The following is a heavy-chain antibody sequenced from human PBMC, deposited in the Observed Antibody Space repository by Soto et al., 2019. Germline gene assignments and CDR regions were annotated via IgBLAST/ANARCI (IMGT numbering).Heavy chain of an antibody. V-gene: IGHV4-34*01. D-gene: IGHD3-3*01. J-gene: IGHJ4*02. CDR3: ARKSTIFGVAKIRDRLDY. CDR2: INHSGST. Sequence: SETLSLTCAVYGESFSGYYWSWIRQPPGKGLEWIGEINHSGSTNYNPSLKSRVTISVDTSKNQFSLKLSSVTAADTAVYYCARKSTIFGVAKIRDRLDYWGQGTLVTVSS. CDR1: GESFSGYY.